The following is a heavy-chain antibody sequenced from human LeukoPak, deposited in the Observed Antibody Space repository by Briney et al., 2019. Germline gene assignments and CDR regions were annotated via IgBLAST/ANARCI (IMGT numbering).Heavy chain of an antibody. CDR1: GFTFSSYG. D-gene: IGHD6-19*01. Sequence: PGGSLRLSCAASGFTFSSYGMHWVRQPPGKGLEGVAFIRYDGSNKYYADSVKGRFTISRDNSKNTLYLQMNSLRAEDTAVYYCAKTPVPYSSGWYALDYWGQGTLVTVSS. CDR2: IRYDGSNK. V-gene: IGHV3-30*02. J-gene: IGHJ4*02. CDR3: AKTPVPYSSGWYALDY.